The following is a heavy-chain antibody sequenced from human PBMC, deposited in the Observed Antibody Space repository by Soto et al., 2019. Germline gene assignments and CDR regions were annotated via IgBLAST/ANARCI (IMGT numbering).Heavy chain of an antibody. Sequence: GGSLRLSCAASGFIFRNAWFNWVRQAPGKGLEWVGRVKSKTDGGTTDFAAPVKGRFAISRDDSKNMVYLEMNSLKTEDTAIYYCTTDSYMTNVIVRFDYWGHGTLVTVSS. V-gene: IGHV3-15*07. CDR1: GFIFRNAW. CDR3: TTDSYMTNVIVRFDY. CDR2: VKSKTDGGTT. D-gene: IGHD4-17*01. J-gene: IGHJ4*01.